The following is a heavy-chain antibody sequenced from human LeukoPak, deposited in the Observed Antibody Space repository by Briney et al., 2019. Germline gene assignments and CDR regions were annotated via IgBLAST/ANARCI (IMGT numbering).Heavy chain of an antibody. CDR2: IYNSGIT. CDR1: GGSIGSHQ. D-gene: IGHD5-12*01. CDR3: ARGGGYSAYVPFDY. Sequence: SETLSLTCTVSGGSIGSHQWSWIRQPPGKGLEWIGYIYNSGITNYNPSLKSRVTISVDTSKNQFSLKLSSVTAADTAVYYCARGGGYSAYVPFDYWGQGTLVTVSS. J-gene: IGHJ4*02. V-gene: IGHV4-59*11.